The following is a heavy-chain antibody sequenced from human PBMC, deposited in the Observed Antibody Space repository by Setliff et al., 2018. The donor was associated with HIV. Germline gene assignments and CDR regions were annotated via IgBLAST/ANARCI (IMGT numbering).Heavy chain of an antibody. CDR2: VWYDGSNK. J-gene: IGHJ4*02. CDR1: GFIFSDYG. V-gene: IGHV3-33*01. D-gene: IGHD1-20*01. CDR3: ARVRLYNNALDY. Sequence: GGSLRLSCAASGFIFSDYGIHWVRQAPGKELEWVAVVWYDGSNKNYADSVKGRVTLSRDNSKNTLYLQMNSLRPEDTAVYYCARVRLYNNALDYWGQGTLVTVSS.